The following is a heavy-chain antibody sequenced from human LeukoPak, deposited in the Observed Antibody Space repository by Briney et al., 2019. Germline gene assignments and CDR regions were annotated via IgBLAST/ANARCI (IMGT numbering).Heavy chain of an antibody. J-gene: IGHJ4*02. V-gene: IGHV3-33*08. Sequence: GGSLRLSCVASGFTFSNYDMHWVRQPPGKGLEWVALIWYDGSGKYYADSVKGRFTISRDNSKNTLYLQMNSLRAEDTAVYYCARDWCGGGSCYYFDHWGQGTLVTVSS. CDR2: IWYDGSGK. CDR3: ARDWCGGGSCYYFDH. CDR1: GFTFSNYD. D-gene: IGHD2-15*01.